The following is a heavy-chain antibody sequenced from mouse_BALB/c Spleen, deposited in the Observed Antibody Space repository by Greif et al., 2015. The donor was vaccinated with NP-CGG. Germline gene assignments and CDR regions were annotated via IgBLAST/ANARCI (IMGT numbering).Heavy chain of an antibody. D-gene: IGHD2-3*01. CDR2: IYPGSGNT. CDR3: ARVDGYPYYYAMDY. Sequence: QVQLQQSGAELVRPGTSVKISCKASGYAFTNYWLGWVKQRPGHGLEWIGDIYPGSGNTYYNEKFKGKATLTADKSSSTAYMQLSSLTSEDSAVYFRARVDGYPYYYAMDYWGQGTSVTVSS. J-gene: IGHJ4*01. V-gene: IGHV1-63*01. CDR1: GYAFTNYW.